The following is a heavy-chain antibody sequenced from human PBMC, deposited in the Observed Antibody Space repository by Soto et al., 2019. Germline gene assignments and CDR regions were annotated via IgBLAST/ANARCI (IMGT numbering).Heavy chain of an antibody. CDR3: TRGTRTPFDY. V-gene: IGHV3-73*01. CDR1: GFTFSGSA. D-gene: IGHD3-10*01. CDR2: IRNKANSYAT. Sequence: GESLKISCAASGFTFSGSAMHWVRQASGKGLEWVGRIRNKANSYATAYAASVKGRFTISRDDSKNTAYLQLNSLKTEDTAVYCCTRGTRTPFDYWGQGTLVTVSS. J-gene: IGHJ4*02.